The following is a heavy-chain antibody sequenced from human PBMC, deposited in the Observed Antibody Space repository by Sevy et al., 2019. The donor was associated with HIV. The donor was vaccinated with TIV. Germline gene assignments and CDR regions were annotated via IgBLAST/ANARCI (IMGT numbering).Heavy chain of an antibody. D-gene: IGHD5-12*01. CDR2: IKQDGSEK. CDR3: ARRLRGYYFDY. J-gene: IGHJ4*02. CDR1: GFTVSSYW. Sequence: GGSLRLSCAASGFTVSSYWMSWVRQAPGKGLEWVANIKQDGSEKYYVDSVKGRFTISRDNAKNSLYLQMNSLRAEDTAVYYCARRLRGYYFDYWGQGTLVTVSS. V-gene: IGHV3-7*01.